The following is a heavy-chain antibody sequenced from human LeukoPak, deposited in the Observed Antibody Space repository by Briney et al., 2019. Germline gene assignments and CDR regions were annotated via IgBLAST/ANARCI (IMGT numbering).Heavy chain of an antibody. J-gene: IGHJ6*03. Sequence: PGGSLRLSCAASGFTFSSYWMCWVRQAPGKGLEWVANIKQDGSEKYYVDSVKGRFTISRDNAKNSLYLQMNSLRAEDTAVYYCARVLPYCSSTSCYGPEDYYYYMDAWGKGTTVTVSS. CDR2: IKQDGSEK. D-gene: IGHD2-2*01. V-gene: IGHV3-7*01. CDR1: GFTFSSYW. CDR3: ARVLPYCSSTSCYGPEDYYYYMDA.